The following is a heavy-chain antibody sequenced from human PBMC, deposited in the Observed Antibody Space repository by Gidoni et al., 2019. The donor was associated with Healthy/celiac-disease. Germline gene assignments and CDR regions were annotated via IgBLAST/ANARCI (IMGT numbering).Heavy chain of an antibody. CDR1: GGSIHPGGYS. V-gene: IGHV4-30-2*01. D-gene: IGHD2-15*01. Sequence: QLQLQESGSGLVKPSQTLSLTCAVSGGSIHPGGYSWSWIRQPPGKGLEWIGYIYHSGSTYYNPYLKSRVTISVDRSKNQFSLKLSSVTAADTAVYYCARGSGGNKIYYFDYWGQGTLVTVSS. CDR3: ARGSGGNKIYYFDY. CDR2: IYHSGST. J-gene: IGHJ4*02.